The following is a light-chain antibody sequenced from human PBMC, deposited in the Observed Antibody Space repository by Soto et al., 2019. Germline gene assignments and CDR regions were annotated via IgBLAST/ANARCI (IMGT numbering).Light chain of an antibody. V-gene: IGLV2-18*02. J-gene: IGLJ2*01. CDR3: TSTSTKYFVIL. CDR2: EVN. Sequence: QSALTQPPSVSGSTGQSVTSSCTGTSSEIGHADRVSWYQQSPGTAPKLMIYEVNNRPSGVPDRFSGSKSGNTASLTISGLQPEDEADYYCTSTSTKYFVILFGGGTKLTVL. CDR1: SSEIGHADR.